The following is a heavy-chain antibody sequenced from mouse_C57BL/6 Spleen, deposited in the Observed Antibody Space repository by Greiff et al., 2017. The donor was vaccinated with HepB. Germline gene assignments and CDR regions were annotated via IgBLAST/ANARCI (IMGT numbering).Heavy chain of an antibody. Sequence: VQLQQSGPELVKPGASVKIPCKASGYTFTDYNMDWVKQSHGKSLEWIGDINPNNGGTIYNQKFKGKATLTVDKSSSTAYMELRSLTSEDTAVYYCARSGTTVVGDYAMDYWGQGTSVTVSS. J-gene: IGHJ4*01. D-gene: IGHD1-1*01. CDR1: GYTFTDYN. CDR3: ARSGTTVVGDYAMDY. V-gene: IGHV1-18*01. CDR2: INPNNGGT.